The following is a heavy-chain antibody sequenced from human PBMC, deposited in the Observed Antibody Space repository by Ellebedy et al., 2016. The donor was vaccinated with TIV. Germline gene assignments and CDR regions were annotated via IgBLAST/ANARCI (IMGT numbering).Heavy chain of an antibody. CDR2: ISYNSASI. V-gene: IGHV3-21*01. Sequence: GESLKISCAASGFTFDTYTINWVRQAPGKGLEWVSSISYNSASIFYADSVKGRFTISRDNAKNSLYLQMNSLRAEDTAVYYCARSTMVRGVNDHWGQGTLVTVSS. J-gene: IGHJ4*02. CDR3: ARSTMVRGVNDH. CDR1: GFTFDTYT. D-gene: IGHD3-10*01.